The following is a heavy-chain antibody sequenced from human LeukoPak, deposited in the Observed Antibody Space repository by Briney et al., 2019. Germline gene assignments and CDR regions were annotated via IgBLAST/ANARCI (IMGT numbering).Heavy chain of an antibody. V-gene: IGHV3-23*01. D-gene: IGHD2-15*01. CDR1: GFTFSSYG. Sequence: GGSLRLSCAASGFTFSSYGMSWVRQAPGKGLEWVSAISGSGGSTYYADSVKGRFTISRDNSKNTMYLQMNSLRAEDTAVYYCTKDIIGWSFDYWGQGTLVTVSS. J-gene: IGHJ4*02. CDR2: ISGSGGST. CDR3: TKDIIGWSFDY.